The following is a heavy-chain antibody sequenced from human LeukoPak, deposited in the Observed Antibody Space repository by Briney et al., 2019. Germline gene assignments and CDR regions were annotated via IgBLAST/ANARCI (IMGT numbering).Heavy chain of an antibody. CDR3: ARQHNWNYVDYYYYMDV. Sequence: SETLSLTCTVSGYSISSGYYWGWIRQPPGQGLEWIGSIYHSGSTYYNPSLMSRVTISVDTSKNQFSLKLTSVTAADTAVYYCARQHNWNYVDYYYYMDVWGKGTTVTVSS. J-gene: IGHJ6*03. CDR1: GYSISSGYY. D-gene: IGHD1-7*01. V-gene: IGHV4-38-2*02. CDR2: IYHSGST.